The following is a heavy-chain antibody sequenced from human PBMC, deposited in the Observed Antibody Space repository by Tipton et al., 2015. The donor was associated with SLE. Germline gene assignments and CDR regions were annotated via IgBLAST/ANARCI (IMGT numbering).Heavy chain of an antibody. CDR2: INRTGGT. CDR1: GGSFSDYY. CDR3: VRERKYVARFRELVAPDL. Sequence: TLSLTCAVYGGSFSDYYWSWIRQTPGEGLEWIGEINRTGGTNYNPSLESRVTMSVDTSKNQFSLKLSSVTAADTAMYYCVRERKYVARFRELVAPDLWGQGTAITVSS. V-gene: IGHV4-34*01. D-gene: IGHD1-26*01. J-gene: IGHJ3*01.